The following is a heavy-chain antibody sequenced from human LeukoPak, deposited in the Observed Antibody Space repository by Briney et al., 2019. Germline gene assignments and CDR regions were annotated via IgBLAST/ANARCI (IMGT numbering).Heavy chain of an antibody. V-gene: IGHV4-34*01. CDR2: INHSGST. CDR3: ARARGDSSGYYPDY. J-gene: IGHJ4*02. Sequence: SETLSLTCTVYGGSFSGYYWSWIRQPPGKGLEWIGEINHSGSTNYNPSLKSRVTISVDTSKNQFSLKLSSVTAADTAVYYCARARGDSSGYYPDYWGQGTLVTVSS. CDR1: GGSFSGYY. D-gene: IGHD3-22*01.